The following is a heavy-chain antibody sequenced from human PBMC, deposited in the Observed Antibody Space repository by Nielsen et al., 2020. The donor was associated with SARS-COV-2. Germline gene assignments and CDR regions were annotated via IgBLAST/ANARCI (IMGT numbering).Heavy chain of an antibody. Sequence: GESLKISCKGSGYSFTSYWITWVRQMPGKGLEWMGRIDPSDSYTSYSPSFQGHVTISADKFISTAYLQWSSLKASDTAMYYCARPSTTVTFDFDYWGQGTLVTVSS. V-gene: IGHV5-10-1*01. J-gene: IGHJ4*02. CDR3: ARPSTTVTFDFDY. CDR1: GYSFTSYW. CDR2: IDPSDSYT. D-gene: IGHD4-17*01.